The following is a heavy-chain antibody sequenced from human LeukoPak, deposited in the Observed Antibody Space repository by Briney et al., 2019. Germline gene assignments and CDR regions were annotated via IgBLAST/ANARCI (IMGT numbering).Heavy chain of an antibody. J-gene: IGHJ4*02. CDR2: VSYDGSVK. V-gene: IGHV3-30*18. D-gene: IGHD3-10*01. CDR3: AKDRGDSNYFDN. CDR1: GFTFRNYG. Sequence: GGPLRLSCAASGFTFRNYGMHWVRQAPGKGLEWMAVVSYDGSVKYYADSVKGRFTASRDNSKNTLYLQMNSLRAEDTAEYYCAKDRGDSNYFDNWGQGTLVTVSS.